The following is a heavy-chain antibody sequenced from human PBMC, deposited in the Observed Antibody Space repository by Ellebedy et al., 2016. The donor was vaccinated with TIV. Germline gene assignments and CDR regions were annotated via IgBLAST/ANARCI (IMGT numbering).Heavy chain of an antibody. V-gene: IGHV3-30*18. CDR1: GFTFSSYG. Sequence: GGSLRLSCAASGFTFSSYGMHWVRQAPGKGLEWVAVISYDGSNKYYADSVKGRFTISRDNSKNTLYLQMNSLRAEDTAVYYCANRAITMVRGTPSSGLDYWGQGTLVTVSS. J-gene: IGHJ4*02. CDR3: ANRAITMVRGTPSSGLDY. CDR2: ISYDGSNK. D-gene: IGHD3-10*01.